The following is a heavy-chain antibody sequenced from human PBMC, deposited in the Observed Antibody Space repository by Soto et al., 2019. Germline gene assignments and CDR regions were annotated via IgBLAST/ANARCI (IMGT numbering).Heavy chain of an antibody. CDR1: GFSFSSYT. Sequence: EVQLVESGGGLVKPGESLRLSCAASGFSFSSYTMNWVRQAPGQGLQLVSSITNRGTHTYSADSVKGRFTISRDNDKNSLYVQMNNLRAEDTAIYFCARAHEVAWFDSWGLGTLVTVTS. V-gene: IGHV3-21*01. CDR2: ITNRGTHT. D-gene: IGHD2-15*01. CDR3: ARAHEVAWFDS. J-gene: IGHJ5*01.